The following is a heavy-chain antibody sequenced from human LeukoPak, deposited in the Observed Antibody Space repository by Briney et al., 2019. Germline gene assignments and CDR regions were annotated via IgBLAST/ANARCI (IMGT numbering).Heavy chain of an antibody. CDR3: AREVIAPADSDAFDI. CDR1: GGSITSNNYF. J-gene: IGHJ3*02. D-gene: IGHD2-21*01. V-gene: IGHV4-30-4*01. Sequence: PSETLSLTCNVSGGSITSNNYFWSWIRQPPGEGLEWIGYIRYNGGAYYNPSLQSRATMSVDTSKNQFSLRLSSVTAPDTAIYYCAREVIAPADSDAFDIWGQGTMVTVS. CDR2: IRYNGGA.